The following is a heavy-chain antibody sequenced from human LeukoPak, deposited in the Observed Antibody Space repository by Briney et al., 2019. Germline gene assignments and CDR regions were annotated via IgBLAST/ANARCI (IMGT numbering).Heavy chain of an antibody. D-gene: IGHD2-15*01. V-gene: IGHV3-23*01. CDR3: AKSDCSVISCYVLDY. Sequence: GGSLRLSCAASGFTFDNYAMSWVRQAPGKGLEWVSGISGSGGSTEYADSVKGRFTISSDTSKNTLYLQMNSLRDEDTAVYYCAKSDCSVISCYVLDYWGQGTLVTVSS. J-gene: IGHJ4*02. CDR1: GFTFDNYA. CDR2: ISGSGGST.